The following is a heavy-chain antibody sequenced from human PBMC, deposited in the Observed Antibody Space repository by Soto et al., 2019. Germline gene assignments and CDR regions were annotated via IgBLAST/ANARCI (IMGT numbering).Heavy chain of an antibody. CDR2: IYYSGT. Sequence: QVQLQESGPGLVKPSETLSLTCSVSGGSISSYYWSWIRQPPGKGLEWIAYIYYSGTSYNPSLKSRFSKSLDTSKNQFSLKLSSVTAADTAVYYCARTYDGSGPNSGGYAFDIWGQGTMVTVSS. V-gene: IGHV4-59*01. D-gene: IGHD3-22*01. CDR1: GGSISSYY. CDR3: ARTYDGSGPNSGGYAFDI. J-gene: IGHJ3*02.